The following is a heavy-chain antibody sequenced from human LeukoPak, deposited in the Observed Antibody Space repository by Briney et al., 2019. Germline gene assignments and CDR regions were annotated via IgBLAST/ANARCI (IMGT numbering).Heavy chain of an antibody. CDR2: IYTSGST. D-gene: IGHD3-22*01. Sequence: PSETLSLTCTVSGGSISSYYWSWIGQPAAKGLEGNGRIYTSGSTNYKHSLKSQVTMSVDTSKNQFSLKLSSVTAAETAVYYCARSPDNEYYYDSSGRLYFDYWGQGTLVTVSS. J-gene: IGHJ4*02. CDR1: GGSISSYY. V-gene: IGHV4-4*07. CDR3: ARSPDNEYYYDSSGRLYFDY.